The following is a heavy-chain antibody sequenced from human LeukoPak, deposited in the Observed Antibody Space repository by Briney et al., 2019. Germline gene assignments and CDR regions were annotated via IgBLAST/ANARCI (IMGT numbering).Heavy chain of an antibody. CDR2: ITSSSSYI. J-gene: IGHJ4*02. V-gene: IGHV3-21*01. D-gene: IGHD3-10*01. CDR1: GFTFNTYS. CDR3: AGGLWYASGSDY. Sequence: GGSLRLSCAASGFTFNTYSMNWVRQAPGKGLEWVSSITSSSSYIYYADSVKGRFTISRDNAKNSLYLQVNSLRAEDTAVYYCAGGLWYASGSDYWGQGTLVTVSS.